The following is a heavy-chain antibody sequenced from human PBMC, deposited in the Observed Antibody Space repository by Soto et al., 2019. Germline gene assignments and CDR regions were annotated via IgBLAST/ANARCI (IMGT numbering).Heavy chain of an antibody. CDR1: GGSVSSGSYY. CDR3: ARHCSNWNHCYYYGMDV. CDR2: IHYSGST. V-gene: IGHV4-39*01. Sequence: SETLSLTCTVSGGSVSSGSYYWGWIRPPPGKGLAWIGSIHYSGSTYYNPSLKSRVTISVDSSKNQFSLKLSSVTAADTAVYSCARHCSNWNHCYYYGMDVWGQGTTVTVSS. D-gene: IGHD1-20*01. J-gene: IGHJ6*02.